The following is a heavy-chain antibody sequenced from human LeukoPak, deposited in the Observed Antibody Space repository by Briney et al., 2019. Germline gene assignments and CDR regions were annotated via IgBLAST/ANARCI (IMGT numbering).Heavy chain of an antibody. J-gene: IGHJ5*02. V-gene: IGHV1-69*05. CDR3: ARARRLYCSSTSCYTWWFDP. CDR2: IVPIFGTT. Sequence: SVKVSCKASGGTFSSYAVGWVRQAPGQGLEWMGRIVPIFGTTHYAQKFQGRVTITTDESTSTAYMELSSLRSEDTAVYYCARARRLYCSSTSCYTWWFDPWGQGTLVTVSS. CDR1: GGTFSSYA. D-gene: IGHD2-2*02.